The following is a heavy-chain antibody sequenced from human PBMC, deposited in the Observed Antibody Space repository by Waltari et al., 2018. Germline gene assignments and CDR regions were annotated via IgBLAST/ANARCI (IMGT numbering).Heavy chain of an antibody. CDR1: GFDFRGFV. CDR2: IWYDGRYE. Sequence: QVQLVESGGGVVQPGRSLRLSCAASGFDFRGFVTHWVRQAPGKGVEWVAVIWYDGRYEYYADSVKGRFTISRDNSKDTLYLQMNSLRAEDTAVYYCARDFASTYFFDYWGQGTLVTVSS. J-gene: IGHJ4*02. V-gene: IGHV3-33*01. CDR3: ARDFASTYFFDY.